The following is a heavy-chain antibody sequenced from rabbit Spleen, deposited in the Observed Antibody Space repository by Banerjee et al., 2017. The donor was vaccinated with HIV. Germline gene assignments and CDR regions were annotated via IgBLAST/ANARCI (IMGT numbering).Heavy chain of an antibody. D-gene: IGHD7-1*01. CDR2: TYTENDNS. CDR3: ARSTGGSVGYGLDL. V-gene: IGHV1S40*01. CDR1: GFDFSSGFD. J-gene: IGHJ6*01. Sequence: QSLEESGGDLVKPGASLTLTCTVSGFDFSSGFDMCWVRQAPGKRPEWIACTYTENDNSWYASWVYGRFTISKTSSTTVTLQMTSLTVADTATYFCARSTGGSVGYGLDLWGQGTLVTVS.